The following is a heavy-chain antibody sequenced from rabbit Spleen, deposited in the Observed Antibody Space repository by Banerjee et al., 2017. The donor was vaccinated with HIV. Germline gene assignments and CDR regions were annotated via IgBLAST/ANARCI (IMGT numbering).Heavy chain of an antibody. Sequence: EESGGGLVQPEGSLTLTCTASGFSFIYSYWMSWVRQAPGKGLEWIACIYAGSSGFTYSATWAKGRFTCSKTSSTTVTLQMTSLTVADTATYFCARDPGSSFSSYGMDLWGPGTLVPVS. CDR3: ARDPGSSFSSYGMDL. V-gene: IGHV1S45*01. CDR2: IYAGSSGFT. D-gene: IGHD8-1*01. CDR1: GFSFIYSYW. J-gene: IGHJ6*01.